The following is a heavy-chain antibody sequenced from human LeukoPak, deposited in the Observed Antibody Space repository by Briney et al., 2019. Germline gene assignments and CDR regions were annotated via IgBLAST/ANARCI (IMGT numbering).Heavy chain of an antibody. CDR1: GYSFTSYW. CDR2: IYPGDSDT. V-gene: IGHV5-51*01. J-gene: IGHJ4*02. CDR3: ARLNMVRGVIISLGY. Sequence: NRGESLKISCKGSGYSFTSYWIGWVRQMPGKGLEWTGIIYPGDSDTRYSPSFQGQVTISADKSISTAYLQWSSLKASDTAMYYCARLNMVRGVIISLGYWGQGTLVTVSS. D-gene: IGHD3-10*01.